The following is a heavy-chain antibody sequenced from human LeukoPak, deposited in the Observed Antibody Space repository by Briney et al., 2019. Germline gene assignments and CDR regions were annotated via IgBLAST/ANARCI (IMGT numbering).Heavy chain of an antibody. CDR2: ISSSSSTI. J-gene: IGHJ5*02. CDR1: GFPFTSYS. CDR3: ARDPVPAAIRGVWFDP. V-gene: IGHV3-48*02. Sequence: GGSLRLSCAASGFPFTSYSMNWVRQAPGKGLEWVSYISSSSSTIYYADSVKGRFTISRDNAKNSLYLQMNSLRDEDTAVYYCARDPVPAAIRGVWFDPWGQGTLVTVSS. D-gene: IGHD2-2*02.